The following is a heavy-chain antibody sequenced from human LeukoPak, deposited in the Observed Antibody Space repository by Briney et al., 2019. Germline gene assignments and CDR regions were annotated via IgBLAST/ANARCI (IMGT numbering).Heavy chain of an antibody. V-gene: IGHV1-2*02. CDR3: ASDLVGGSVDGFDY. Sequence: ASVKVSCKASAYTFTGYYLHLVRQAPGQGLEWMGWINPNSGGTNYAQKFQGRVTMTRDTSIRTAYMELSRLRSDDTAVEYCASDLVGGSVDGFDYWGQGTLVTVSS. J-gene: IGHJ4*02. D-gene: IGHD2-15*01. CDR1: AYTFTGYY. CDR2: INPNSGGT.